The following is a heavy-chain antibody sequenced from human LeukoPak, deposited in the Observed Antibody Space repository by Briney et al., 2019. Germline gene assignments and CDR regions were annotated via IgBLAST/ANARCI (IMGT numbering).Heavy chain of an antibody. CDR3: AKGGVLRYFDWLLYIY. CDR2: ISGSGGST. Sequence: GGSLRLSCAASGFTFSSYAMSWVRQAPGKGLEWVSAISGSGGSTYYADSVKGRSTIPRDNSKNTLYLQMNSLRAEDTAVYYCAKGGVLRYFDWLLYIYWGQGTLVTVSS. D-gene: IGHD3-9*01. CDR1: GFTFSSYA. J-gene: IGHJ4*02. V-gene: IGHV3-23*01.